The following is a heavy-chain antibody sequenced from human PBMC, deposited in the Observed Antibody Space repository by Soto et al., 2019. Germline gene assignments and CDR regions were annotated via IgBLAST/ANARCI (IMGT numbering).Heavy chain of an antibody. D-gene: IGHD3-10*01. V-gene: IGHV4-34*01. CDR1: GGSFSGYY. Sequence: QVQLQQWGAGLLKPSETLSLTCAVYGGSFSGYYWTWIRQPPGTGLEWIGEINHSGSTNYNPSLTSRLTISVATAKHKFSLQLTSVTAADTAVYYCARDNITRLFDYWGQGTLVTVSS. CDR3: ARDNITRLFDY. CDR2: INHSGST. J-gene: IGHJ4*02.